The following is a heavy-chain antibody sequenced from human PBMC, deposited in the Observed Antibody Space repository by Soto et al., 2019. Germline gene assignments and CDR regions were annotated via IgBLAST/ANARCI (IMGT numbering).Heavy chain of an antibody. CDR1: GFTFSSYW. V-gene: IGHV3-7*01. CDR2: IKQDGSEK. J-gene: IGHJ4*02. D-gene: IGHD6-13*01. CDR3: ARAVWSSIWYQDY. Sequence: GGSLRLSCAASGFTFSSYWMSWVRQAPGKGLEWVANIKQDGSEKYYVDSVKGRFTISRDNAKNSLYLQMNSLRAEDTAVYYCARAVWSSIWYQDYWGQGTLVTVSS.